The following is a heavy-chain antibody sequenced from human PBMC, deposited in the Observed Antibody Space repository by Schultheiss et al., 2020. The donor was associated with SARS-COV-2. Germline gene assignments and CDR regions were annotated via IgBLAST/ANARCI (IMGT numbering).Heavy chain of an antibody. V-gene: IGHV3-30*12. CDR3: ARLYSSGWYGAGENWFDP. CDR1: GFTFSSYS. Sequence: GGSLRLSCAASGFTFSSYSMNWVRQAPGKGLEWVAVISYDGSNKYYADSVKGRFTISRDNAKNTLYLQMNSLRAEDTAVYYCARLYSSGWYGAGENWFDPWGQGTLVTVSS. CDR2: ISYDGSNK. D-gene: IGHD6-19*01. J-gene: IGHJ5*02.